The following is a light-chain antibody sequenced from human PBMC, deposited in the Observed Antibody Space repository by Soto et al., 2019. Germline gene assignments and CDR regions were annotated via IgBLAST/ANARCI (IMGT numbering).Light chain of an antibody. V-gene: IGKV3-11*01. CDR3: QQRSNWPPT. CDR1: QSVSSY. J-gene: IGKJ1*01. Sequence: EIVLTQSPATLSLSPGERATLSCRASQSVSSYLAWYQQKPGQAPRLLISDASNRATGIPARFSGSGSGTEFTLTISSLEPEAFAVYYCQQRSNWPPTFGQGPKVDIK. CDR2: DAS.